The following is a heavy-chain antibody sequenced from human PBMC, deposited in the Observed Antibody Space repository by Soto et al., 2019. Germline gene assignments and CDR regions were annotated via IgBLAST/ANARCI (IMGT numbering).Heavy chain of an antibody. CDR3: TREGGRRNSYDDGGYFFDS. CDR1: GYTFSYYY. J-gene: IGHJ4*02. CDR2: IDPSGNSV. Sequence: GASVKVSCKSSGYTFSYYYMHWVRQAPGQGLEWMGLIDPSGNSVSSGQDFQDRLTMIRDTSTNTVYMELRSLRSEDTAVYYCTREGGRRNSYDDGGYFFDSWGQGTPVTVSS. V-gene: IGHV1-46*01. D-gene: IGHD3-22*01.